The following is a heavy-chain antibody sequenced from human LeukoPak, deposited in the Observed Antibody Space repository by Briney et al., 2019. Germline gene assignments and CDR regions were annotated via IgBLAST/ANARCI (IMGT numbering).Heavy chain of an antibody. CDR1: GGTFSSYT. Sequence: ASVKVSCRASGGTFSSYTISWVRQAPGQGLEWMGGIIPLFGTPDYAQKFQDRLTITADKSTSTAYMELSSLRSEDTAVYYCARARSNYAYYYYMDVWGKGTTVTVSS. V-gene: IGHV1-69*06. CDR3: ARARSNYAYYYYMDV. CDR2: IIPLFGTP. D-gene: IGHD4-11*01. J-gene: IGHJ6*03.